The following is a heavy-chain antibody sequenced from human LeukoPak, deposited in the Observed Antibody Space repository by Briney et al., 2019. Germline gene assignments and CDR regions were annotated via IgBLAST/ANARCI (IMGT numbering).Heavy chain of an antibody. CDR2: IFYSGIT. D-gene: IGHD2-2*01. J-gene: IGHJ4*02. CDR1: GGSISSSLYY. Sequence: SETLSLTCTVSGGSISSSLYYWGWIRQPPGKGLEWIGSIFYSGITYYNPSLQSRVTISVDTSKSQFSLHLSSVTVADTALYYCARIIVVSRTDYFDSWGQGTLVTVSS. CDR3: ARIIVVSRTDYFDS. V-gene: IGHV4-39*01.